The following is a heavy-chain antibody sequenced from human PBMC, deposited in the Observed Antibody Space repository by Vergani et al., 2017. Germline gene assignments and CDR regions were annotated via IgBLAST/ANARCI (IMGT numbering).Heavy chain of an antibody. CDR2: ISSSSSYI. CDR3: ARDRIYCGGDYYSNDAFDI. CDR1: GFTFSSYA. J-gene: IGHJ3*02. Sequence: EVQLVESGGGLIQPGGSLRLSCAASGFTFSSYAMSWVRQAPGKGLEWVSSISSSSSYIYYADSVKGRFTISRDNAKNSLYLQMNSLRAEDTAVYYCARDRIYCGGDYYSNDAFDIWGQGTMVTVSS. D-gene: IGHD2-21*02. V-gene: IGHV3-21*01.